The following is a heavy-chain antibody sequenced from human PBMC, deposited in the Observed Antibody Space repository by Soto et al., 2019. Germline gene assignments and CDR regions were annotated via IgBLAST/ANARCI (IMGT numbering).Heavy chain of an antibody. Sequence: DVQLLESGGGLVQHEGSLRLSCAASGFTFSSYALGWVRQGPGKGLEWVAVVSIGGSTQSADSVRGRFTISRANSKNTLSLQMNSLTADATAVYFCAKRGGAGGDFADWGQGALVTVSS. J-gene: IGHJ4*02. CDR1: GFTFSSYA. CDR2: VSIGGST. D-gene: IGHD2-21*02. CDR3: AKRGGAGGDFAD. V-gene: IGHV3-23*01.